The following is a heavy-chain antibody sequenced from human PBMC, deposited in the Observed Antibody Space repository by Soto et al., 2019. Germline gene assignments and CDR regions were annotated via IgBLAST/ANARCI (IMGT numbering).Heavy chain of an antibody. Sequence: KSSETLSLTCAVSGGSINSGGYSWSWIRQPPGKGLEWIGYLYYGGATYSKPSLKSRVSISVDWSKNQFSLKLNSVTAADTAVYYCARTFTSMGIFDYWGPGTLVTVSS. CDR3: ARTFTSMGIFDY. CDR1: GGSINSGGYS. D-gene: IGHD6-13*01. V-gene: IGHV4-30-2*01. J-gene: IGHJ4*02. CDR2: LYYGGAT.